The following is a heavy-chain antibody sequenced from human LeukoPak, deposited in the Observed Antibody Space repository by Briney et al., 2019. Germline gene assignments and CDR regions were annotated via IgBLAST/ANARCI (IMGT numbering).Heavy chain of an antibody. CDR3: AKGTGRSTLNWLDP. CDR2: ISWDGDNT. V-gene: IGHV3-43*01. J-gene: IGHJ5*02. CDR1: GFTFEAYT. D-gene: IGHD1-14*01. Sequence: PGGSLRLSCAASGFTFEAYTMHWVRQAPGKGLEWVSLISWDGDNTYYADSVKGRFTISRDNSKNSLYLQMNSLGTEDTALYYCAKGTGRSTLNWLDPWGQGTLVTVSS.